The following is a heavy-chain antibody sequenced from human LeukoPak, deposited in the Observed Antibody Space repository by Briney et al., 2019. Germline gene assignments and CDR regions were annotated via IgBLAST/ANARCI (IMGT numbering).Heavy chain of an antibody. CDR2: ISYDGSNK. J-gene: IGHJ4*02. CDR1: GFTFSSYG. Sequence: GGSLRLSCAASGFTFSSYGMHWVRQAPGKGMEWVAVISYDGSNKYYADSVKGRFTISRDNSKNTLYLQMNSLRAEDTAVYYCAIDKDSFDYWGQGTLVTVSS. CDR3: AIDKDSFDY. V-gene: IGHV3-30*03.